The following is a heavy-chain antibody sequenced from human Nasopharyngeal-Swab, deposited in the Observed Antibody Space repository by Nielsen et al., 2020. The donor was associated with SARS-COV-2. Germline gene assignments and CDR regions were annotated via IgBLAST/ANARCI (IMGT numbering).Heavy chain of an antibody. J-gene: IGHJ5*02. CDR3: ARWGVVVPAAQGGGWFDP. CDR1: GFTFSSYS. CDR2: ISSSSSTI. V-gene: IGHV3-48*04. Sequence: GESLKISCAASGFTFSSYSLNWVRQAPGKGLEWVSFISSSSSTIKYADSVKGRFTISRDNAKNSLYLQMNSLRAEDTALYHCARWGVVVPAAQGGGWFDPWGQGTLVTRLL. D-gene: IGHD2-2*01.